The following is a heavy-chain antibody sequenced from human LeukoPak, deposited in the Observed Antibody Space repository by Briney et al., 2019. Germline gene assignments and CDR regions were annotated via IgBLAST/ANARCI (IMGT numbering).Heavy chain of an antibody. CDR1: GYTFTGYY. Sequence: ALVKVSCKSSGYTFTGYYMHWVRQAPGQGLEWMGWINPNSGVTNYAQKFQGRVTMTRDTSISTAYMELSRLRSDDTAVYYCARTYYDSSGYVPFDYWGQGTLVTVSS. CDR2: INPNSGVT. J-gene: IGHJ4*02. CDR3: ARTYYDSSGYVPFDY. D-gene: IGHD3-22*01. V-gene: IGHV1-2*02.